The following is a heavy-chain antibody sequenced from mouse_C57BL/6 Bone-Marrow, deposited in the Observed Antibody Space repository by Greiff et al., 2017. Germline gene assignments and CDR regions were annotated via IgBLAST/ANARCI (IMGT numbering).Heavy chain of an antibody. CDR3: AHIYDGYYQGVYAMDY. D-gene: IGHD2-3*01. CDR2: IDPANGNT. J-gene: IGHJ4*01. CDR1: GFNIKNTY. Sequence: EVQLQQSVAELVRPGASVKLSCTASGFNIKNTYMHWVKQRPEQGLEWIGRIDPANGNTKYAPKFQGKATITADTSSNTAYLQLSSLTSEDTAIYYCAHIYDGYYQGVYAMDYWGQGTSVTVSS. V-gene: IGHV14-3*01.